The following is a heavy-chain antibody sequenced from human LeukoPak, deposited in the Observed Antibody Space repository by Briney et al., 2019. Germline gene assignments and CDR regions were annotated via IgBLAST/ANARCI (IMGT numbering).Heavy chain of an antibody. CDR2: IYYSGST. D-gene: IGHD2-21*01. CDR1: GDSISTSNNY. V-gene: IGHV4-39*07. J-gene: IGHJ5*02. CDR3: ARDGGGESSSFWFDP. Sequence: SETLSLTCTVSGDSISTSNNYWGWVRQPPGERLEWLGSIYYSGSTYYNPSLKSRVTISVDTSKNQFSLKLSSVTAADTAVYYCARDGGGESSSFWFDPWGQGTLVTVSS.